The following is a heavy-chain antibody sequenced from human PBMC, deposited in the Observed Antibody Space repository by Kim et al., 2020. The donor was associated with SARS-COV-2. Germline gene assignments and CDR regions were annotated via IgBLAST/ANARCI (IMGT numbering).Heavy chain of an antibody. V-gene: IGHV3-7*03. J-gene: IGHJ3*02. D-gene: IGHD3-22*01. CDR2: IKQDGSEK. Sequence: GGSLRLSCAASGFTFSSYWMSWVRQAPGKGLEWVANIKQDGSEKYYVDSVKGRFTISRDNAKNSLYLQMNSLRAEDTAVYYCARATMIVVNAFDIWGQGTMVTVSS. CDR1: GFTFSSYW. CDR3: ARATMIVVNAFDI.